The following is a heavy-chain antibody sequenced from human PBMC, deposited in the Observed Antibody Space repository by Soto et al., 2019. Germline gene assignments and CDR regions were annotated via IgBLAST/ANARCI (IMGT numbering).Heavy chain of an antibody. D-gene: IGHD5-12*01. CDR1: GFTFSSYW. CDR3: ARIVATIQADAFDI. J-gene: IGHJ3*02. Sequence: GGSLRLSCAASGFTFSSYWMHWVRQAPGKGLVWVSRINSDGSSTSYADSVKGRFTISRDNAKNTLYLQMNSLRAEDTAVYYCARIVATIQADAFDIWGQGTMVTVSS. CDR2: INSDGSST. V-gene: IGHV3-74*01.